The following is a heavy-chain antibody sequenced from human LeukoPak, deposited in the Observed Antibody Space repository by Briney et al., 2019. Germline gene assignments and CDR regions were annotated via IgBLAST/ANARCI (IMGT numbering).Heavy chain of an antibody. Sequence: SETLSLTCTVSGGSISSSSYYWGWIRQPPGKGLEWIGSIYYSGSTYYNPSLKSRVTISVDTSKNQFSLKLSSVTAADTAVYYCARSFIVSNWFDPWGQRTLVTVSS. J-gene: IGHJ5*02. CDR1: GGSISSSSYY. CDR2: IYYSGST. V-gene: IGHV4-39*01. D-gene: IGHD2-15*01. CDR3: ARSFIVSNWFDP.